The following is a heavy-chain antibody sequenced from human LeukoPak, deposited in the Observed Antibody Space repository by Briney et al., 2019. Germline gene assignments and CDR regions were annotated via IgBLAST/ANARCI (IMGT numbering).Heavy chain of an antibody. V-gene: IGHV3-21*01. Sequence: GGSLRLSCAASGFTFSSYSMNGVRQAPGKGLEWVLSISSSSSYIYYADSVKGRFTISRDNAKNSLYLQMNSLRAEDTAVYYCARDRAAADAFDIWGQGTMVTVSS. CDR1: GFTFSSYS. D-gene: IGHD6-13*01. CDR3: ARDRAAADAFDI. J-gene: IGHJ3*02. CDR2: ISSSSSYI.